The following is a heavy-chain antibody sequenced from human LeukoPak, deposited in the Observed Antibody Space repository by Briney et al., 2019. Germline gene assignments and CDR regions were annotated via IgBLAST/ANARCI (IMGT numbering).Heavy chain of an antibody. J-gene: IGHJ4*02. V-gene: IGHV3-30-3*01. CDR3: ARELLWFGELLKETIDY. CDR2: ISYDGSNK. D-gene: IGHD3-10*01. Sequence: GGSLRLSCVASGFTFSSYWMSWVRQAPGKGLEWVAVISYDGSNKYYADSVKGRFTISRDNSKNTLYLQMNSLRAEDTAVYYCARELLWFGELLKETIDYWGQGALVTVSS. CDR1: GFTFSSYW.